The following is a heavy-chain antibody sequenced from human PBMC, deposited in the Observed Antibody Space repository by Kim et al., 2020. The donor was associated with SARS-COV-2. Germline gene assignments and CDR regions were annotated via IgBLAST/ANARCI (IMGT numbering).Heavy chain of an antibody. CDR3: ARDIVSTGVFDY. V-gene: IGHV1-18*01. Sequence: ASVKVSCKASGYRFSRYGINWVRQAPGQGLEWMGWISTYTGDTNYAQKFQGRVSMTTETSTSTAYMELRSLRSDDTAVYYCARDIVSTGVFDYWGQGTRVTVSS. CDR1: GYRFSRYG. J-gene: IGHJ4*02. CDR2: ISTYTGDT. D-gene: IGHD5-12*01.